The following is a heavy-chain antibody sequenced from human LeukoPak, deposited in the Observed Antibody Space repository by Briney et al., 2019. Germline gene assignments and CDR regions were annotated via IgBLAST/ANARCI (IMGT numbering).Heavy chain of an antibody. J-gene: IGHJ6*02. Sequence: GGSLRLSCAASGFTFSSYSMNWVRQAPGKGLEWVSSISSSSSYIYYADSVKGRFTISRDNAKNSLYLQMNSLRAEDTAVYYCARVYSSSSGYYYYGMDVWGQGTTVTVSS. CDR1: GFTFSSYS. CDR3: ARVYSSSSGYYYYGMDV. V-gene: IGHV3-21*01. CDR2: ISSSSSYI. D-gene: IGHD6-6*01.